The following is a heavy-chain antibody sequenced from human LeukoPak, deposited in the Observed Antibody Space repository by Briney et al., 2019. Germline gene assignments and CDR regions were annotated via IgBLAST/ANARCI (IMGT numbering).Heavy chain of an antibody. D-gene: IGHD2-21*02. CDR3: ARELPREVTLDY. CDR1: GLTFISYG. Sequence: AGGSLRLSCAASGLTFISYGMQWVRQAPGKGLVWVSRINTDGSSTSYADSVKGRFTISRDNAKNTLYLQMNSLRAEDTAVYYCARELPREVTLDYWGQGTLVTVSS. CDR2: INTDGSST. V-gene: IGHV3-74*01. J-gene: IGHJ4*01.